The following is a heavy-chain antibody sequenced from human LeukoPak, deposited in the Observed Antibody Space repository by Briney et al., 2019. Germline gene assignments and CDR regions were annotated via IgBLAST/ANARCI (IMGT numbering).Heavy chain of an antibody. CDR3: ARDGHIRGFDS. CDR2: VFHSGTT. J-gene: IGHJ4*02. V-gene: IGHV4-4*07. CDR1: ADSIVSFH. D-gene: IGHD2-21*01. Sequence: SQTLSLTCTVSADSIVSFHWSWIRRSAGKGLEWIGRVFHSGTTKNPSLKSRVTMSLDTSKNLLSLTMTSVTAADTAIYFCARDGHIRGFDSWGQGTLVIVSS.